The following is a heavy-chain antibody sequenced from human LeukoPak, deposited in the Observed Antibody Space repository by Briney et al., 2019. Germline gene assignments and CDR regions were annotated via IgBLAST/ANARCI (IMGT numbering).Heavy chain of an antibody. V-gene: IGHV3-23*01. Sequence: GGSLRLSCAASGFTFTTYSMSWVRQAPGKGLEWVSAISGSGGSTYYADSVKGRFTISRDNSKNTLYLQMNSLRAEDTAVYYCAKSGSYSPHDAFDIWGQGTMVTVSS. CDR3: AKSGSYSPHDAFDI. D-gene: IGHD1-26*01. CDR1: GFTFTTYS. J-gene: IGHJ3*02. CDR2: ISGSGGST.